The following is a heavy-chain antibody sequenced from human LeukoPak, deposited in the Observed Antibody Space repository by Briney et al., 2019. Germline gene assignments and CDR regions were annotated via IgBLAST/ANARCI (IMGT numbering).Heavy chain of an antibody. CDR3: ARGTSVLRYFDWLLYPYYGMDV. D-gene: IGHD3-9*01. V-gene: IGHV1-46*01. J-gene: IGHJ6*02. CDR2: INPSGGST. CDR1: GYTFTSYY. Sequence: ASVKVSCKAPGYTFTSYYTHWVRQAPGQGLEWMGIINPSGGSTSYAQKFQGRVTMTRDTSTSTVYMELSSLRSEDTAVYYCARGTSVLRYFDWLLYPYYGMDVWGQGTTVTVSS.